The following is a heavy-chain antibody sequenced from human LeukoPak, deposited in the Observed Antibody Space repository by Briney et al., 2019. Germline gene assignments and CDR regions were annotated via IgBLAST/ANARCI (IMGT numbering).Heavy chain of an antibody. D-gene: IGHD6-13*01. J-gene: IGHJ6*03. CDR3: ARAGRGSSWYDGNYYYYYMDV. CDR1: GFTFSDYY. V-gene: IGHV3-11*01. CDR2: ISSSGSTI. Sequence: GGSLRLSCAASGFTFSDYYMSWIRQAPGKGLEWVSYISSSGSTIYYADSVKGRFTISRDNAKNSLYLQMNSLRAEDTAVYYCARAGRGSSWYDGNYYYYYMDVWGKGTTVTVSS.